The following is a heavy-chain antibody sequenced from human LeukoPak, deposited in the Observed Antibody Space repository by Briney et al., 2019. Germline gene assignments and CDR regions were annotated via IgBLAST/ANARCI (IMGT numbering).Heavy chain of an antibody. Sequence: PGGSLRLSCAASGFTFSSYWMHWVRQAPGKRLVWVSRINSDGSSTSYADSVKGRFTNSRDNAKNTLYLQMNSLRAEDTAVYYCARESGNDAFDIWGQGTMVTVSS. CDR2: INSDGSST. CDR1: GFTFSSYW. D-gene: IGHD1-14*01. CDR3: ARESGNDAFDI. J-gene: IGHJ3*02. V-gene: IGHV3-74*01.